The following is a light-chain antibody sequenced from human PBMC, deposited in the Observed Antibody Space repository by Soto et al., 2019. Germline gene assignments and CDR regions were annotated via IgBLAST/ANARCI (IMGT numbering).Light chain of an antibody. J-gene: IGKJ4*01. V-gene: IGKV1-39*01. CDR2: AAS. Sequence: DIQMTQSPSSLSASVGDRVTITCRASQNIRTYLNWYQQRPGEVPKVLIYAASHLQSGVPSRFSGTGSGTDFTLTINSLQPEDFATYYCQQTHSTTAVGGGTKVDSK. CDR3: QQTHSTTA. CDR1: QNIRTY.